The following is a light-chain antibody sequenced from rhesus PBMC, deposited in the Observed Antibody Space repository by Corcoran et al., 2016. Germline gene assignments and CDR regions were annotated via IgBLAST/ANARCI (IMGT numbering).Light chain of an antibody. Sequence: QAALTQPRSVSGSPGQSVTISCTGTSSDIGGYNYVSWYQQHPDTAPKLMIYEVSERPSGVSDRFSGSKSDNTASLTISGLQAEDEADYYCSSYVGSNTYIFGAGTRLTVV. J-gene: IGLJ1*01. V-gene: IGLV2-32*02. CDR3: SSYVGSNTYI. CDR1: SSDIGGYNY. CDR2: EVS.